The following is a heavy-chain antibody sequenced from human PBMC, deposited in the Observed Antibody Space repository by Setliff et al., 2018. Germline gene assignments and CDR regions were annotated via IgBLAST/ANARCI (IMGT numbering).Heavy chain of an antibody. J-gene: IGHJ6*03. D-gene: IGHD3-10*01. Sequence: GESLKISCAASGFTFSSYGMHWVRQAPGKGLEWLSYIRYDESDKYYIDSVRGRFTVSRDNSKNTLYLQMNSLRGEDTAVYYCAKELWPDTRYYYMDLWGKGTTVTVSS. CDR1: GFTFSSYG. CDR3: AKELWPDTRYYYMDL. CDR2: IRYDESDK. V-gene: IGHV3-30*02.